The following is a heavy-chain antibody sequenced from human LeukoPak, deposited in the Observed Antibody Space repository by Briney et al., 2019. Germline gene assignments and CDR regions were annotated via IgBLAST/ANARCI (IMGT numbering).Heavy chain of an antibody. CDR2: MYTSWST. D-gene: IGHD3-10*01. CDR3: AKSNGYGLVDI. J-gene: IGHJ3*02. Sequence: SETLSLTCTVSGGSISSYYWSWIRQPAGKGLEWIGRMYTSWSTNYNPSLKSRVTMSVDTSKNQFSLKLNSVTAADTAVYYCAKSNGYGLVDIWGQGTMVTVSS. CDR1: GGSISSYY. V-gene: IGHV4-4*07.